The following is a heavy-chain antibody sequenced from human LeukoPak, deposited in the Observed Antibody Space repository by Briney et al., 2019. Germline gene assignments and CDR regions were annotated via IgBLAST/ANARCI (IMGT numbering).Heavy chain of an antibody. CDR2: ISGSGGST. CDR3: ARDPGRFLEGIYYYYYMDV. Sequence: LTGGSLRLSCAASGFTFSSYAMSWVRQAPGKGLEWVSAISGSGGSTYYADSVKGRFTISRDNAKNSLYLQMNSLRAEDTAVYYCARDPGRFLEGIYYYYYMDVWGKGTTVTVSS. J-gene: IGHJ6*03. D-gene: IGHD3-3*01. CDR1: GFTFSSYA. V-gene: IGHV3-23*01.